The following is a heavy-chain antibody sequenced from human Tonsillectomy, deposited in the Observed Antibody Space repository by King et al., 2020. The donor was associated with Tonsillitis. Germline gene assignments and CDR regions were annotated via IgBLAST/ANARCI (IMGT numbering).Heavy chain of an antibody. Sequence: VQLVESGAEVKKPGESLKISCKASGYSFSNYWIGWVRHMSGKGLEWMGIIYPGDSDTRYSPSFQGQVTISADKSSSTAYLQWSSLKASDTAIYYFARSAVAGVASSGQSHWGQGTLVTVSS. CDR1: GYSFSNYW. V-gene: IGHV5-51*01. D-gene: IGHD6-25*01. CDR2: IYPGDSDT. J-gene: IGHJ4*02. CDR3: ARSAVAGVASSGQSH.